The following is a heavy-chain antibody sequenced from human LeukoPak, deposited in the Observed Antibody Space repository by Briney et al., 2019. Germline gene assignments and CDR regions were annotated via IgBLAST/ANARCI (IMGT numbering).Heavy chain of an antibody. CDR1: GGSISSYY. Sequence: PSETLSLTCTVSGGSISSYYWSWIRQPPGKGLEWLGYIYYSGSTNYNPSLKSRVTISVDTSKNQLSLKLSSVTAADTAVYYCARRHHSSGWYFDYWGQGTLVTVSS. CDR3: ARRHHSSGWYFDY. V-gene: IGHV4-59*01. J-gene: IGHJ4*02. CDR2: IYYSGST. D-gene: IGHD6-19*01.